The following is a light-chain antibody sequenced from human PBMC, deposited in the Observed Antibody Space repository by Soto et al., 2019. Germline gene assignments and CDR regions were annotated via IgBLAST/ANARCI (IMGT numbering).Light chain of an antibody. V-gene: IGLV2-14*01. CDR3: SSYTSISSLI. CDR1: MRDVGAYNL. CDR2: EVR. J-gene: IGLJ2*01. Sequence: QSALTQPASVSGSPGQSISISCAGTMRDVGAYNLVSWYQQHPGRAPQLIIYEVRNRPSGISFRFSGSKSGNTASLTISGLQAEDEADYYCSSYTSISSLIFGGGTKVTVL.